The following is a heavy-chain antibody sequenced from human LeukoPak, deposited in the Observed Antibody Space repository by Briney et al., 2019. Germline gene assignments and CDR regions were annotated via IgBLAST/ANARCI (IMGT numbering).Heavy chain of an antibody. J-gene: IGHJ4*02. CDR3: ARFMYQLVEVDY. V-gene: IGHV4-30-4*08. CDR2: IYYSGST. CDR1: GGSISSGDYY. Sequence: SQTLSLTCTVSGGSISSGDYYWSWIRQPPGTGPEWIGYIYYSGSTYYNPSLKSRVTISVDTSKNQFSLKLSSVTAADTVVYYCARFMYQLVEVDYWGQGTLVTVSS. D-gene: IGHD2-2*01.